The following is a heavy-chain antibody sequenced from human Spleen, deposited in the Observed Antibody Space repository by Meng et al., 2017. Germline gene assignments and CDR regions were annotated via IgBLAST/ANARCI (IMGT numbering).Heavy chain of an antibody. CDR1: GFTFSSHG. CDR3: ASDPLSGNYPPRRLRGGYYFDY. J-gene: IGHJ4*02. V-gene: IGHV3-33*01. CDR2: VWYNGSRE. D-gene: IGHD3-16*01. Sequence: GESLKISCAASGFTFSSHGMHWVRQAPGQGLEWVAVVWYNGSRESYTDSVKGRFTISRDNSQDTLYLQMNSLRADDTAVYYCASDPLSGNYPPRRLRGGYYFDYWGQGALVTVSS.